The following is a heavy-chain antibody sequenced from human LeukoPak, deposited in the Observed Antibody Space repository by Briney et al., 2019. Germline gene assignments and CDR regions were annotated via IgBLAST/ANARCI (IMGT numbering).Heavy chain of an antibody. D-gene: IGHD2-2*02. CDR2: IIPIFGTA. CDR1: GGTFSSNA. CDR3: ARDRPAAIGGWFDP. J-gene: IGHJ5*02. Sequence: SVKVSCKASGGTFSSNAISWVRQAPGQGLEWMGGIIPIFGTANYAQKFQGRVTITADESTSTAYMELSSLRSEDTAVYYCARDRPAAIGGWFDPWGQGTLVTVSS. V-gene: IGHV1-69*01.